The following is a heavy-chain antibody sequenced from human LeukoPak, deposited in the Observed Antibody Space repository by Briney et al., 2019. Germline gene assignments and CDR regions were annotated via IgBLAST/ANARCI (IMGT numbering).Heavy chain of an antibody. CDR2: IWYDGSNK. D-gene: IGHD2/OR15-2a*01. J-gene: IGHJ4*02. Sequence: GGSLRLSCAASGFTLSSYGMHGVHQAPGKGLEWVAVIWYDGSNKHYADSVKGRFTISRDNAKNSLYLQMNSLRAEDTALYYCAKDNFSHDYIDYWGQGTLVTVSS. CDR1: GFTLSSYG. V-gene: IGHV3-33*03. CDR3: AKDNFSHDYIDY.